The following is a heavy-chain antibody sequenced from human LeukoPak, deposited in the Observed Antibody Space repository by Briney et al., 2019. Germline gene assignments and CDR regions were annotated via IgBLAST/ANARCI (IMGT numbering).Heavy chain of an antibody. CDR1: GFTFSNYW. D-gene: IGHD3-22*01. J-gene: IGHJ4*02. CDR2: IRYDGSNK. Sequence: GGSLRLSCEGSGFTFSNYWMGWVRQAPGKGLEWVAFIRYDGSNKYYADSVKGRFTISRDNSKNTLYLQMNSLRAEDTAVYYCAKDGYYYDSSGYYYGIGYWGQGTLVTVSS. V-gene: IGHV3-30*02. CDR3: AKDGYYYDSSGYYYGIGY.